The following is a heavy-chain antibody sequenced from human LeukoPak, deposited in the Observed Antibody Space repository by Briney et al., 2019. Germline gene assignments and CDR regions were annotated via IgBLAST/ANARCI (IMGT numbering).Heavy chain of an antibody. CDR2: ITSSGSAI. CDR1: GFTFSDYY. V-gene: IGHV3-11*01. Sequence: PGGSLRLSCAASGFTFSDYYMSWIRQAPGKGLEWVSYITSSGSAIYYADSVRGRFTISRDNARNSMFLHADDLRAEDTAIYYCATGIVSTSGDYWGQGTLVTVSS. J-gene: IGHJ4*02. D-gene: IGHD5/OR15-5a*01. CDR3: ATGIVSTSGDY.